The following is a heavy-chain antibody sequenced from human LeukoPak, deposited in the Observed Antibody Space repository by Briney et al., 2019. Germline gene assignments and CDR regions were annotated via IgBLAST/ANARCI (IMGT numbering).Heavy chain of an antibody. J-gene: IGHJ4*02. V-gene: IGHV3-21*01. D-gene: IGHD2-2*01. CDR2: ISSSSSYI. Sequence: GGSLRLSCAASGFTFSSYSMNWARQAPGKGLEWVSSISSSSSYIYYADSVKGRFTISRDNAKNSLYLQMNSLRAEDTAVYYCARDGGPIVPAAPSFDYWGQGTLVTVSS. CDR3: ARDGGPIVPAAPSFDY. CDR1: GFTFSSYS.